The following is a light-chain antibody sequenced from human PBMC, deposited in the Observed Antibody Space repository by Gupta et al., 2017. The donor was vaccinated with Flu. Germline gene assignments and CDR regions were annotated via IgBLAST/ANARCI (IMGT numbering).Light chain of an antibody. Sequence: EIVMTQSPATLSVSPGERATLSCRASQSVSSNLASYQQKPGQAPRLLIYGASTRATGIPATFSGRGSGTEFTLTISSLQSEDFPVYYCQQDTNWPKTFGQGTKMEIK. CDR3: QQDTNWPKT. J-gene: IGKJ1*01. CDR1: QSVSSN. CDR2: GAS. V-gene: IGKV3-15*01.